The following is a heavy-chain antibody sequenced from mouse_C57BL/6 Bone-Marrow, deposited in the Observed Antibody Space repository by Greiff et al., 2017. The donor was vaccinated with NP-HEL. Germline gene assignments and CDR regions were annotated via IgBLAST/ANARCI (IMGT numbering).Heavy chain of an antibody. CDR2: IYPGGGYT. D-gene: IGHD2-10*02. Sequence: VQLQQSGAELVRPGTSVKMSCKASGYTFTNYWIGWAKQRPGHGLEWIGDIYPGGGYTNYNEKFKGKATLTADKSSSTAYMQFSSLTSEDSALYYCAYSIGPAWLAYWGQGTLVTVSA. CDR1: GYTFTNYW. J-gene: IGHJ3*01. CDR3: AYSIGPAWLAY. V-gene: IGHV1-63*01.